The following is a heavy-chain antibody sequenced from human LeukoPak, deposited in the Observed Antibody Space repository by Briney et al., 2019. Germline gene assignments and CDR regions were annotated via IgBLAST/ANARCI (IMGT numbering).Heavy chain of an antibody. CDR2: ISGRDDSR. V-gene: IGHV3-23*01. CDR3: VREGLLSGAYYGPAGY. J-gene: IGHJ4*02. D-gene: IGHD1-26*01. CDR1: GFTFSSYA. Sequence: PGGPLRLSCAASGFTFSSYAMTWVRQAPGKGLERVSTISGRDDSRYYADSVKGRFTISRDSSKNTLYLQMNSLTAEDTAVYYCVREGLLSGAYYGPAGYWGQGALVTVSS.